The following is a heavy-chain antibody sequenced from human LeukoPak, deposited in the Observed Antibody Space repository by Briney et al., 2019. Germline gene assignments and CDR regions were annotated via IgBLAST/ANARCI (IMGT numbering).Heavy chain of an antibody. D-gene: IGHD1-26*01. J-gene: IGHJ4*02. Sequence: GGSLRLSCAASGFTVSSNYMSWVRQAPGKGLEWVSVIYSGGSTYYADFVKGRFTISRDNSKNTLYLQMNSLRAEDTAVYYCARDRPVGATYYWGQGTLVTVSS. CDR3: ARDRPVGATYY. CDR1: GFTVSSNY. V-gene: IGHV3-66*01. CDR2: IYSGGST.